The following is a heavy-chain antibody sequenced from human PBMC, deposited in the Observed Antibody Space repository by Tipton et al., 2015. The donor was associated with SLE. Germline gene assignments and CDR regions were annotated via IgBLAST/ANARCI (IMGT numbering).Heavy chain of an antibody. CDR2: IYYTGSP. J-gene: IGHJ3*02. CDR1: GGSISSGDYY. CDR3: ARAVYSGWYENGAFDI. V-gene: IGHV4-39*07. D-gene: IGHD6-19*01. Sequence: TLSLTCTVSGGSISSGDYYWSWIRQPPGKGLEWIGSIYYTGSPYYKPSLKSRVTISVDTSKNQFSLKLSSVTAADTAVYYCARAVYSGWYENGAFDIWGQGTMVTVSS.